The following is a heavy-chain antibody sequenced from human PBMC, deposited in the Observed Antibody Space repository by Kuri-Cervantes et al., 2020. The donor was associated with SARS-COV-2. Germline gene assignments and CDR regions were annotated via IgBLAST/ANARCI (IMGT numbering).Heavy chain of an antibody. CDR1: GFTFSSYA. D-gene: IGHD3-22*01. Sequence: GGSLRLSCAASGFTFSSYAMSWVRQAPGKGLEWVSAVSGSGGNTYYADSVKGRFTISRDNSKNTLYLQMNSLRAEDTAVYYCAKEGPTGYYDSSGYYYDYYYGMDVWGQGTTVTVSS. CDR3: AKEGPTGYYDSSGYYYDYYYGMDV. CDR2: VSGSGGNT. V-gene: IGHV3-23*01. J-gene: IGHJ6*02.